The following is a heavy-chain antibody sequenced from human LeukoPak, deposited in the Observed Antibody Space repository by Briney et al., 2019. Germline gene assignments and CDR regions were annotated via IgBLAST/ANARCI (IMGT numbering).Heavy chain of an antibody. J-gene: IGHJ5*02. Sequence: SQTLSLTCAISGDSVSSNSAAWNWIRQSPSRGLEWLGRTYYRFKWYNDYAVPVKSRITINPDTSKNQFSLQLNSVTPEDTAVYYCARGVAAPNWFDPWGQGTLVTVSS. CDR1: GDSVSSNSAA. V-gene: IGHV6-1*01. D-gene: IGHD6-13*01. CDR2: TYYRFKWYN. CDR3: ARGVAAPNWFDP.